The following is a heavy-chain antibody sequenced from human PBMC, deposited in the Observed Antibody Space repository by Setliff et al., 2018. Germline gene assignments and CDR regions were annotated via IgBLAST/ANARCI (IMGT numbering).Heavy chain of an antibody. J-gene: IGHJ3*02. D-gene: IGHD2-21*01. CDR2: IYITGNP. Sequence: ASETLSLTCAVSGASIRRTSYFWTWVRQPAGKGLEWIGHIYITGNPNVNPSLKSRVAMSLDNSGNQFSLKLSSVTAADTAVYYCARVSMVIAIRNAFDIWGQGTMVTVSS. CDR1: GASIRRTSYF. V-gene: IGHV4-4*07. CDR3: ARVSMVIAIRNAFDI.